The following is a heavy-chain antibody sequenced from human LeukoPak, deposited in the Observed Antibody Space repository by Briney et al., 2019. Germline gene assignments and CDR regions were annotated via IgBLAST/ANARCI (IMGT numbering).Heavy chain of an antibody. V-gene: IGHV3-23*01. D-gene: IGHD3-10*01. CDR3: AKDATPYGSGRHYFDY. CDR1: GFIFSSYA. J-gene: IGHJ4*02. Sequence: PGGSLRLSCAASGFIFSSYAMSWVRQAPGKGLEWVSAISGSGGSTYYADSVKGRFTISRDNSKNTLYLQMNSLRAEDTAVYYCAKDATPYGSGRHYFDYWGQGTLVTVSS. CDR2: ISGSGGST.